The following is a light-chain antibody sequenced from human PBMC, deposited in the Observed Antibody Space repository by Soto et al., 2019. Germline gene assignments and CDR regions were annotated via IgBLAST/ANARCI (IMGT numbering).Light chain of an antibody. V-gene: IGLV3-1*01. Sequence: SYELTQPPSVSVSPGQTASITCSGAKLGDKYACWYQQKPRQSPVLVIYQDSKRPSGIPERFSGSNSGNTATLTISGTQAMDEADYYCQAWDSSTATFGGGTKLTVL. CDR3: QAWDSSTAT. CDR2: QDS. CDR1: KLGDKY. J-gene: IGLJ2*01.